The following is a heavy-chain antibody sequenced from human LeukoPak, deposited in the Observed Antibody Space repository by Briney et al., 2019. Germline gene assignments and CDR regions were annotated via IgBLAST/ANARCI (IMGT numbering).Heavy chain of an antibody. Sequence: GGSLRLSCAASGFTFSSYGMHWVRQAPGKGLEWVAFIRYDGSNKYYADSVKGRFTISRDNSKNTLYLQMNSLRAEDTAMYFCARYLVTGSTSDAFDIWGQGTMVTVSS. CDR2: IRYDGSNK. J-gene: IGHJ3*02. D-gene: IGHD1-7*01. CDR1: GFTFSSYG. V-gene: IGHV3-30*02. CDR3: ARYLVTGSTSDAFDI.